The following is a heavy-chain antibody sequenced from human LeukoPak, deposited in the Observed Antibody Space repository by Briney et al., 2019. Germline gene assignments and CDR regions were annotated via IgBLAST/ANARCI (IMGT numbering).Heavy chain of an antibody. CDR3: ARVLAAAGDWSFDY. Sequence: GGSLRLSCAASGFTFSSFGRGWVGQAPGKGLEWGANIKQDGSEKYYVDSVKGRFTISRDNAQNSLYLQMNSLRAEDTAVYYCARVLAAAGDWSFDYWGQGTLVTVSS. V-gene: IGHV3-7*03. CDR1: GFTFSSFG. CDR2: IKQDGSEK. D-gene: IGHD6-13*01. J-gene: IGHJ4*02.